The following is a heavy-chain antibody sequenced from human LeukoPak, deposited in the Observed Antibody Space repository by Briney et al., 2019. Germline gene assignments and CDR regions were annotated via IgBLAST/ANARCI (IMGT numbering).Heavy chain of an antibody. J-gene: IGHJ5*02. V-gene: IGHV1-2*02. CDR1: GCTFTGYY. D-gene: IGHD6-13*01. CDR2: INPNSGGT. CDR3: ARVDIAAAGERSWFDP. Sequence: ASVKVSCKASGCTFTGYYMHWVRQAPGQGLEWMGWINPNSGGTNYAQKFQGRVTMTRDTSISTAYMELSRLRSDDTAVYYCARVDIAAAGERSWFDPWGQGTLVTVSS.